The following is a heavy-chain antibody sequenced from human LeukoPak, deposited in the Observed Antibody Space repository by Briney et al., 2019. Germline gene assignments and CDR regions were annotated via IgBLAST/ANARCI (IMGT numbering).Heavy chain of an antibody. CDR1: GASISSHY. CDR3: ARDRSSTSPDY. D-gene: IGHD2-2*01. J-gene: IGHJ4*02. Sequence: SETLSLTCSVSGASISSHYWSWIRQPAGKGLEWIGRIDTSGSTDYNPSLKSRVAISADTSKNQFSLRLTSVTAADTAVYYGARDRSSTSPDYWGQGTLVTVSS. V-gene: IGHV4-4*07. CDR2: IDTSGST.